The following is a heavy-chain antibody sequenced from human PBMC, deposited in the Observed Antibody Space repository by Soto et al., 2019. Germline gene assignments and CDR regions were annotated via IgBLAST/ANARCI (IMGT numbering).Heavy chain of an antibody. CDR3: ARRDFGDYDYFDY. V-gene: IGHV3-30*03. Sequence: QVKLMESGGGVVQPGKSLRLSCEVSGFKLSDYGLNWVRQAPGKGLEWVAATSHDGFSENHAESVRGRFTISSDNSKNTVYLQMDSLTSEDTAVYYCARRDFGDYDYFDYWGQGTQVTISS. CDR2: TSHDGFSE. CDR1: GFKLSDYG. J-gene: IGHJ4*02. D-gene: IGHD4-17*01.